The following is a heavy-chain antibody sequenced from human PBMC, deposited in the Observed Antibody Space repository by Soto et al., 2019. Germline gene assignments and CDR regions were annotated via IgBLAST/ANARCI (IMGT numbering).Heavy chain of an antibody. CDR2: ISGSGGST. Sequence: EVQLLESGGGLVQPGGSLRLSCAASGFTFSSYAMSWVRQAPGKGLEWVSAISGSGGSTYYADSVKGRFTISRDNSKNTLYLQMNSLRAEDTAVYYCAKDQGNYDILTGYYIRGCWFDPWGQGTLVTVSS. CDR1: GFTFSSYA. D-gene: IGHD3-9*01. J-gene: IGHJ5*02. V-gene: IGHV3-23*01. CDR3: AKDQGNYDILTGYYIRGCWFDP.